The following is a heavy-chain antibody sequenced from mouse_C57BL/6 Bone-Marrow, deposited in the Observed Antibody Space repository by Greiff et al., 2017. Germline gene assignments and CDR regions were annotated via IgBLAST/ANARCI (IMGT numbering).Heavy chain of an antibody. CDR2: RWSGGST. Sequence: VQRVESGPGLVQPSQSLSITCTVSGFSLTSYGVHWVRQSPGKGLEWLGVRWSGGSTDYNADFISRLSISKDNSKSQVFFKMNSLPANDTAIYYFAIDDGYYFDYWGQGTTLTVSS. V-gene: IGHV2-2*02. CDR1: GFSLTSYG. D-gene: IGHD2-3*01. CDR3: AIDDGYYFDY. J-gene: IGHJ2*01.